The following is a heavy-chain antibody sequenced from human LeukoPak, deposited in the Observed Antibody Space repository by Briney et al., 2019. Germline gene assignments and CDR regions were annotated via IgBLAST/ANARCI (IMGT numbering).Heavy chain of an antibody. J-gene: IGHJ4*02. V-gene: IGHV3-30-3*01. CDR3: ARDSDSSGSFDY. Sequence: PGGSLRLSCAASGFTFSTYAMHWVRQAPGKGLEWVAVISNDGSNKNYADSVKGRFTISRDNAKNSLYLQMNILRAEDTAVYYCARDSDSSGSFDYWGQGTLVTVSS. CDR2: ISNDGSNK. CDR1: GFTFSTYA. D-gene: IGHD3-22*01.